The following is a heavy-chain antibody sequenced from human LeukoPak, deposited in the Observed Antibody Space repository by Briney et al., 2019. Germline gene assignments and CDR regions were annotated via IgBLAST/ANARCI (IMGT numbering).Heavy chain of an antibody. CDR3: ARGAAGYSYG. Sequence: SETLSLTCTDSGGSISSYYWSWIRQPPGKGLEWIGHIYYSGSTNYNPSLKSRVTISIDTSKNQFSLRLSSVTAADTAVYYCARGAAGYSYGWGQGTLVTVSS. V-gene: IGHV4-59*01. CDR2: IYYSGST. CDR1: GGSISSYY. D-gene: IGHD5-18*01. J-gene: IGHJ4*02.